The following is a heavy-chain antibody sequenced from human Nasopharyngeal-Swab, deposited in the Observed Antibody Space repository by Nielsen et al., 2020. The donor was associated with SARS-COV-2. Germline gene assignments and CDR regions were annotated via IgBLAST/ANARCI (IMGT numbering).Heavy chain of an antibody. J-gene: IGHJ4*02. D-gene: IGHD3-10*01. V-gene: IGHV4-61*08. CDR3: ARDRGDLRKYNCDS. CDR1: GGSVSSAGYY. CDR2: IYHDGGT. Sequence: SEILSLTCSVSGGSVSSAGYYWNWIRQPPGRALEWLGYIYHDGGTNYNPSLMGRVIMSVDTSKNQFSLRLTSVTTADTAVYYCARDRGDLRKYNCDSWGQGTLVTVSS.